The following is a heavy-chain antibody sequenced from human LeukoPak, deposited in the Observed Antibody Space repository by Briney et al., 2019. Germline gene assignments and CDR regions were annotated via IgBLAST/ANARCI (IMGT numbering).Heavy chain of an antibody. D-gene: IGHD2-2*01. CDR2: IYTSGST. CDR3: ARGPMIVPAARAYYYYYMDV. Sequence: SETLSLTCTVSGGSISSYYWSWIRQPAGKGLKWIGRIYTSGSTNYNPSLKSRVTMSVDTSKNQFSLKLSSVTAADTAVYYCARGPMIVPAARAYYYYYMDVWGKGTTVTVSS. V-gene: IGHV4-4*07. CDR1: GGSISSYY. J-gene: IGHJ6*03.